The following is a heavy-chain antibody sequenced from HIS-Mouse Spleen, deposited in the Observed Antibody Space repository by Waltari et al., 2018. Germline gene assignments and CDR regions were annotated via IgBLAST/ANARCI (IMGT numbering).Heavy chain of an antibody. CDR3: ARDGGGDYGDYVRAPEYFQH. D-gene: IGHD4-17*01. CDR2: INWDGRRT. Sequence: EVQLVESGGGLVQPGGSLRLSCAASGFTFSSYWMHWVRQAPGKGLVCVSGINWDGRRTGYADSVKGRFTISRDNAKNTLYLQMNRLRAEETAVYYCARDGGGDYGDYVRAPEYFQHWGQGTLVTVSS. V-gene: IGHV3-74*01. J-gene: IGHJ1*01. CDR1: GFTFSSYW.